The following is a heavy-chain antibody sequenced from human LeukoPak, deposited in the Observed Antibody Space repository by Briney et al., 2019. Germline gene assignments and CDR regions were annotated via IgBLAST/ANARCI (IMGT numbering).Heavy chain of an antibody. V-gene: IGHV4-38-2*02. J-gene: IGHJ5*02. CDR2: IYHSGNT. D-gene: IGHD3-22*01. CDR1: AYSISSGYY. Sequence: SETLSLTCTVSAYSISSGYYWGWIRQPPGKGLEWIGSIYHSGNTYYNPSLKSRVTMSVDTSKNQFSLKLSSVTAADTAVYYCARDPWYYYDSSGPPPWGQGTLVTVSS. CDR3: ARDPWYYYDSSGPPP.